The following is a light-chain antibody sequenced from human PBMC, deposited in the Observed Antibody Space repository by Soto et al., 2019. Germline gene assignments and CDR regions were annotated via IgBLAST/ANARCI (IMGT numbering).Light chain of an antibody. CDR1: SSNIGNNY. V-gene: IGLV1-51*01. Sequence: QSVLTQPPSVSAAPGQKVTISCSGSSSNIGNNYVSWYQQLPGTAPKHLIYDNNKRPSGIPDRFSGSKSGTSATLGITGLQTGDEADDYCGTWDSSLSAHVFGTGTKVTVL. CDR3: GTWDSSLSAHV. CDR2: DNN. J-gene: IGLJ1*01.